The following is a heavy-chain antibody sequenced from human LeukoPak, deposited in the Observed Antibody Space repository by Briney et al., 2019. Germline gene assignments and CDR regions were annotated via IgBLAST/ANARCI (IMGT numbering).Heavy chain of an antibody. J-gene: IGHJ4*02. CDR3: AMNWNCDY. V-gene: IGHV3-30*02. CDR1: GFIFSNYG. CDR2: IWYDGSNK. Sequence: GGSLRLSCAASGFIFSNYGMHWVRQAPGKGLEWVAVIWYDGSNKYYADSVKGRFTISRDNSKNTVYLQMNSLRAEDTAVYYCAMNWNCDYWGQGTLVTVSS. D-gene: IGHD1-1*01.